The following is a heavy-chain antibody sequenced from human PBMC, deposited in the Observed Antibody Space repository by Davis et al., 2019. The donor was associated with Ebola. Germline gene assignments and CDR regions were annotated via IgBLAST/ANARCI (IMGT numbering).Heavy chain of an antibody. CDR3: ARREIDGDYVQDS. CDR1: GGSFSGYY. Sequence: GSLRLSCAAYGGSFSGYYWSWIRQPPGKGLEWIGEINHSGSTNYNPSLKSRVTISVDTSKNQFSLKLSSVTAADTAVYYCARREIDGDYVQDSWGQGTLVTVSS. D-gene: IGHD4-17*01. J-gene: IGHJ4*02. V-gene: IGHV4-34*01. CDR2: INHSGST.